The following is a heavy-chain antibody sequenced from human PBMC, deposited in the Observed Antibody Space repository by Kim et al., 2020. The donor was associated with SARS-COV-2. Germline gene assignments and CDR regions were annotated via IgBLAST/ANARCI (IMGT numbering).Heavy chain of an antibody. CDR3: ARDSTGVYYGMDV. CDR2: ITSSSSYI. CDR1: GFTFSIYS. Sequence: GGSLRLSCAASGFTFSIYSMNWVRQAPGMGLEWVSSITSSSSYIYYADSVKGRFTISRDDAKNSLYLQMNSLRAEDTAVYYCARDSTGVYYGMDVWGQGTTVTVSS. J-gene: IGHJ6*02. V-gene: IGHV3-21*01. D-gene: IGHD1-1*01.